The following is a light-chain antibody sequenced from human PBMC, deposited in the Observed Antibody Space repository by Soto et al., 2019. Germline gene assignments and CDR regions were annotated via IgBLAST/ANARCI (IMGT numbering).Light chain of an antibody. Sequence: DIQLTQTPSTLSASVGDEVTITCRASQTISRWLAWYQQKPGRAPKLLIYDASTLESGVPSRFSGSGSETEFTLTISRLQPDDFATYFCHSRALGQGTRLENK. CDR1: QTISRW. J-gene: IGKJ5*01. CDR3: HSRA. CDR2: DAS. V-gene: IGKV1-5*01.